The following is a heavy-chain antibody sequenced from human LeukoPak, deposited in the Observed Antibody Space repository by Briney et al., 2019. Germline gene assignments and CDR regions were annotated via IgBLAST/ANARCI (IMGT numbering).Heavy chain of an antibody. J-gene: IGHJ6*02. D-gene: IGHD2-2*02. CDR3: ASVPPPRGYTYYYYGMDV. V-gene: IGHV1-18*01. CDR1: GYTFTSYG. Sequence: ASVKVSCKASGYTFTSYGISWVRQAPGQGLEWMGWISAYNGNTNYAQKLQGRVTMTTDTSTSTAYMELRSLRSEDTAVYYCASVPPPRGYTYYYYGMDVWGQGTTVTVSS. CDR2: ISAYNGNT.